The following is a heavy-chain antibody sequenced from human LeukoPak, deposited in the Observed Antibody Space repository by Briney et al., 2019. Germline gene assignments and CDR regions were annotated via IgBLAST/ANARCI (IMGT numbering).Heavy chain of an antibody. CDR2: VYHTGST. V-gene: IGHV4-38-2*01. CDR1: GYSIGSGYY. CDR3: ASHYYASSGSLIDS. D-gene: IGHD3-22*01. J-gene: IGHJ4*02. Sequence: SETLSLTCAVSGYSIGSGYYWVWIRQPPGKGLEWIGSVYHTGSTYYHPSLKSRVTISLDTSKNQFSLRLTSVTAADTASYYCASHYYASSGSLIDSWGRGSLVTVSS.